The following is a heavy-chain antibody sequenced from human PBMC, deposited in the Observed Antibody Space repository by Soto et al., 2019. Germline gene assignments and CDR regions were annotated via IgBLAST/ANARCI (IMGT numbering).Heavy chain of an antibody. V-gene: IGHV4-39*01. CDR1: GGSISSSSYY. J-gene: IGHJ5*02. Sequence: SETLSLTCTVPGGSISSSSYYWGWIRQPPGKGLEWIGSIYYSGSTYYNPSLKSRVTISVDTSKNQFSLKLSSVTAADTAVYYCARNAQQVEGWFGELFPSWFDPWGQGTLVTVSS. CDR2: IYYSGST. CDR3: ARNAQQVEGWFGELFPSWFDP. D-gene: IGHD3-10*01.